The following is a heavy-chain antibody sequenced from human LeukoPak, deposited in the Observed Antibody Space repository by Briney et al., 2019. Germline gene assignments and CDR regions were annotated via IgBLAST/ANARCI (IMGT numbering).Heavy chain of an antibody. J-gene: IGHJ5*02. CDR3: ARASSVRTNWFDP. V-gene: IGHV3-21*01. CDR1: GFTFTNYA. D-gene: IGHD1/OR15-1a*01. Sequence: PGGSLRLSCAASGFTFTNYAMSWVRQAPGKGLEWVSSISSSSSYIYYADSVKGRFTISRDNAKNSLYLQMNSLRAEDTAVYYCARASSVRTNWFDPWGQGTLVTVSS. CDR2: ISSSSSYI.